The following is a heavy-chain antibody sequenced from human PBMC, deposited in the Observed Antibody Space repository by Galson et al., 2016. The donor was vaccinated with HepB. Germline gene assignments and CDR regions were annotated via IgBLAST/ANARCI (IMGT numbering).Heavy chain of an antibody. CDR2: ITSSSDTM. CDR3: ARDDYFRLGY. D-gene: IGHD3-16*01. CDR1: GFIFSVYN. V-gene: IGHV3-48*02. Sequence: SLRLSCAASGFIFSVYNMNWARQAPGKGLEWIAWITSSSDTMYYADSVKGRFTNSRDNAKNSLYLEMNSLRDEDTAVYYCARDDYFRLGYWGQGTLVTVSS. J-gene: IGHJ4*02.